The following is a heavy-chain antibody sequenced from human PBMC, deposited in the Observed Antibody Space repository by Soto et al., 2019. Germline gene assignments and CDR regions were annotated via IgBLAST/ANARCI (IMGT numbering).Heavy chain of an antibody. J-gene: IGHJ5*01. CDR3: TSLSRYSSGWFDY. CDR1: GFTFSSYS. CDR2: ISSGSSYI. Sequence: PGGSLRLSCAASGFTFSSYSMNWVRQAPGKGLEWVSSISSGSSYIYYAHSVKGRFTISRDNAKNLLYLQMNSLRAEDTAVYYCTSLSRYSSGWFDYWGQGTLVTVSS. V-gene: IGHV3-21*06. D-gene: IGHD6-19*01.